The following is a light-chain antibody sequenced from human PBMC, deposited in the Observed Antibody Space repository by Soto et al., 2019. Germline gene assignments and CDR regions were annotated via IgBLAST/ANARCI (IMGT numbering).Light chain of an antibody. J-gene: IGKJ5*01. Sequence: DIQMTQSPSSLSASVGYTVTITCRASQRISTYLHWYQQKPGKAPKLLIYKASSLESGVPSRFSGSGSGTDFTLTISSLEPEDFVVYYCQQRSNWPPEITFGQGTRLEIK. CDR1: QRISTY. V-gene: IGKV1-39*01. CDR2: KAS. CDR3: QQRSNWPPEIT.